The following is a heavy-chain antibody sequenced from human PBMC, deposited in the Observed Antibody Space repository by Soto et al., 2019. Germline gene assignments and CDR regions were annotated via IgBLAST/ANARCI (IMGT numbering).Heavy chain of an antibody. CDR2: IYWNDDK. V-gene: IGHV2-5*01. D-gene: IGHD2-15*01. Sequence: ITLKESGPTLVKPTQPVTLICNFSVFSRTTTGVGVGWILRPLGKAPEWLALIYWNDDKRYSPSLKSRLTVTKDTSNNQVALIMTNMDPVDTGTYFCAHTGDSAILRHYYAMDVWGQGTTVTVSS. CDR3: AHTGDSAILRHYYAMDV. CDR1: VFSRTTTGVG. J-gene: IGHJ6*02.